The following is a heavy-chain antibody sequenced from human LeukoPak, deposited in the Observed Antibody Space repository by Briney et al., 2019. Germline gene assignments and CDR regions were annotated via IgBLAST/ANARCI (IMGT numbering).Heavy chain of an antibody. CDR1: GGTFSSYA. J-gene: IGHJ4*02. Sequence: GSSEKVSCNSSGGTFSSYAISWVRQAPGQGLEWMGRIIPIFGTATYAQKFQGRVTIIADKSTSRAYMELSSVRSEDPAVYYCARGLVPAAIFKPEDTYYFDYWGQGTLVTVSS. CDR3: ARGLVPAAIFKPEDTYYFDY. V-gene: IGHV1-69*06. CDR2: IIPIFGTA. D-gene: IGHD2-2*01.